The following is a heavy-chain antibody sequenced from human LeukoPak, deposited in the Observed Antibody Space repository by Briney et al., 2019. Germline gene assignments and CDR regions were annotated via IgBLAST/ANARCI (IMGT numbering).Heavy chain of an antibody. CDR3: AKDPSTSWYWYFQH. CDR2: ISESGGTT. CDR1: GFTFSTYA. D-gene: IGHD2-8*02. V-gene: IGHV3-23*01. Sequence: GGSLRLSCATSGFTFSTYAMSWVRQAPGKGLEWVSGISESGGTTYYADSVKGRFTISRDNFKSTLYLQMNSLRAEDTAVYYCAKDPSTSWYWYFQHWGQGTLVTVSS. J-gene: IGHJ1*01.